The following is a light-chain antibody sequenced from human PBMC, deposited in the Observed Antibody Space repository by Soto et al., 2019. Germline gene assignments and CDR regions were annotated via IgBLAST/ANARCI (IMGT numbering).Light chain of an antibody. J-gene: IGLJ3*02. Sequence: QPVLTQPPSVSGAPGQRVTISCTGNNSNLGAGYDVHWYQQLPGAAPKLVVFGNRNRPSGVPERFSGSKSGTSASLAITGLQAEDEADYYCQAYDYSLTAVVFGGGTKVTVL. V-gene: IGLV1-40*01. CDR2: GNR. CDR1: NSNLGAGYD. CDR3: QAYDYSLTAVV.